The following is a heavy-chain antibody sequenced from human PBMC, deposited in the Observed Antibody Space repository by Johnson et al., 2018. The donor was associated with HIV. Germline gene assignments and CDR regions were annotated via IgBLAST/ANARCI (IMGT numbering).Heavy chain of an antibody. J-gene: IGHJ3*02. CDR2: ISNSGSTI. Sequence: QLVESGGGLVKPGGSLRLSCAASGFTFSDYCMSWIRQAPAKGLEWISYISNSGSTIYYADSVKGRFTISRDNAKNLLYLQMNSLRAEDTAVYYCARPGGDPLTDDAFDIWGQGTMVTVSS. CDR3: ARPGGDPLTDDAFDI. D-gene: IGHD2-21*02. V-gene: IGHV3-11*04. CDR1: GFTFSDYC.